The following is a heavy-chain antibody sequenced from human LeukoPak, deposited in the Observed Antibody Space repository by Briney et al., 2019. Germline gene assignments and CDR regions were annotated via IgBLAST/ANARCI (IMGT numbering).Heavy chain of an antibody. J-gene: IGHJ4*02. Sequence: PGGSLRLSCAASGFTFSSYGMHWVRQAPGKGLEWVAVISYGGSNKYYADSVKGRFTISRDNSKNTLYLQMNSLRAEDTAVYYCAKSLDTVGATDYWGQGTLVTVSS. CDR1: GFTFSSYG. CDR3: AKSLDTVGATDY. D-gene: IGHD1-26*01. V-gene: IGHV3-30*18. CDR2: ISYGGSNK.